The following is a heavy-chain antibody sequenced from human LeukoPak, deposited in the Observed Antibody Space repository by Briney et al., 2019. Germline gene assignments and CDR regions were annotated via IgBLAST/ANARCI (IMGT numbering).Heavy chain of an antibody. CDR2: INPNSGGT. CDR3: AREMTTVTYYFDY. J-gene: IGHJ4*02. D-gene: IGHD4-17*01. Sequence: GGSLRLSCAASGYTFTGHYMHWVRQAPGQGLEWMGWINPNSGGTNYAQKFQGRVTMTRDTSISTAYMELSRLRSDDTAVYYCAREMTTVTYYFDYWSQGTLVTVSS. V-gene: IGHV1-2*02. CDR1: GYTFTGHY.